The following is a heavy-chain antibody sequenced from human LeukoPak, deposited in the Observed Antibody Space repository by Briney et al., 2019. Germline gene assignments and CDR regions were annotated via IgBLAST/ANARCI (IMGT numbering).Heavy chain of an antibody. Sequence: PGGSLRLSCAASGFTFNSYVMTWVRQAPGKGLEWIAGISGSGGTTNYADSAVKGRFTISRDNPRNTLYLQINSLRAEDTAVYYCAKDRRACSSSSCYYRFDYWGQGTLVTVSS. CDR1: GFTFNSYV. D-gene: IGHD2-2*01. J-gene: IGHJ4*02. V-gene: IGHV3-23*01. CDR3: AKDRRACSSSSCYYRFDY. CDR2: ISGSGGTT.